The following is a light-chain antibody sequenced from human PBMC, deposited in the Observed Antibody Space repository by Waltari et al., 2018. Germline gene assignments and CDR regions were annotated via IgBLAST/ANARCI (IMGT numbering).Light chain of an antibody. J-gene: IGLJ1*01. CDR3: SAWDSDLTVYV. Sequence: QAGLTQPPSVSKGLRQTAPLSCTGNRNNVGNQGAAWLQQHQGQPPKLLSYRNNNRPSGISDRFSASRSGNTAFLTISGLQPEDEADYYCSAWDSDLTVYVFGTGTKATVL. V-gene: IGLV10-54*04. CDR1: RNNVGNQG. CDR2: RNN.